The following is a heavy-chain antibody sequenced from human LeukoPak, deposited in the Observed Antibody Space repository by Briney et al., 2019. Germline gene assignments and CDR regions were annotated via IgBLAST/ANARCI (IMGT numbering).Heavy chain of an antibody. Sequence: GGSLRLSCATSGFTFSGAWLSWVRQAPGKGLEWVGRVKSKADGETTDYAAPVEGRFTISRDDSSNTVYLQMNNLKTEDTGLYYCTTVFGGDWGQGTLVTVSS. CDR3: TTVFGGD. V-gene: IGHV3-15*01. D-gene: IGHD3-16*01. CDR1: GFTFSGAW. J-gene: IGHJ4*02. CDR2: VKSKADGETT.